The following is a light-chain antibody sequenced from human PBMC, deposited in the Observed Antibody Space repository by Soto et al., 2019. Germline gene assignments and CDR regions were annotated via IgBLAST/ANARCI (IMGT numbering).Light chain of an antibody. CDR1: SSDVGGYNY. J-gene: IGLJ1*01. CDR2: GVT. V-gene: IGLV2-14*01. Sequence: QSALTQPASVSGSPGQSITISCTGTSSDVGGYNYVSWYQQHPGIAPKLLIYGVTNRPSGVSPRFSGSKSGNTASLTISGLQDEDDADYHCSSYTSASTLLYLFGTGTKVTVL. CDR3: SSYTSASTLLYL.